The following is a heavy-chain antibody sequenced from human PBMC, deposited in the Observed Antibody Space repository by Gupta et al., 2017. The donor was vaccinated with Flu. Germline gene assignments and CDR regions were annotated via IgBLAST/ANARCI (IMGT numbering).Heavy chain of an antibody. Sequence: QVQLGQSGAEVRKPGASVKVSCKASGYTFTGYYMPWVRQAPGQGLEWMGWINPNSGGTNYAQKFQGWVTMTRDTSISTAYMELSRLRSDDTAVYYCARGLEGYGSGSYGYWGQGTLVTVSS. CDR1: GYTFTGYY. D-gene: IGHD3-10*01. V-gene: IGHV1-2*04. CDR3: ARGLEGYGSGSYGY. CDR2: INPNSGGT. J-gene: IGHJ4*02.